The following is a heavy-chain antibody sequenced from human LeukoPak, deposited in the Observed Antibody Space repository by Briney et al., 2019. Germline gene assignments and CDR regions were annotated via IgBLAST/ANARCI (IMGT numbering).Heavy chain of an antibody. CDR2: IKQDGSEK. Sequence: GGSLRLSCAASGFTFSSYWMSWVRQAPGKGLEWVANIKQDGSEKYYVDSVKGRFTISRDNAKNSLYLQMNSLRAEDTAVYYCARLVCSTIPCYGKFYFDSWGQGTLVPVSS. CDR1: GFTFSSYW. V-gene: IGHV3-7*01. CDR3: ARLVCSTIPCYGKFYFDS. J-gene: IGHJ4*02. D-gene: IGHD2-2*01.